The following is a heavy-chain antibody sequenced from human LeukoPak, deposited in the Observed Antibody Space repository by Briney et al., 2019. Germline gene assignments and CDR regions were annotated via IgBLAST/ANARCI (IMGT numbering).Heavy chain of an antibody. V-gene: IGHV3-53*01. CDR2: IYSGGST. CDR3: ASRGTDYYYYGMDV. Sequence: PGGSLRLSCAASGFTVSSNYMSWVRQAPGKGLEWVSVIYSGGSTYYADSVKGRFTISRDNSKNTLYLQMNSLRAEDTAVYYCASRGTDYYYYGMDVWGQGTTVTVSS. D-gene: IGHD2-8*02. CDR1: GFTVSSNY. J-gene: IGHJ6*02.